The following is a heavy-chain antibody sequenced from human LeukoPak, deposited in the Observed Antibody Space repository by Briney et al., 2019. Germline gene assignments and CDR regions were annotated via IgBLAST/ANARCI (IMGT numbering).Heavy chain of an antibody. D-gene: IGHD2-8*01. J-gene: IGHJ6*03. V-gene: IGHV1-8*03. CDR1: GYTFNSYD. CDR2: MNPNSGNT. CDR3: ARGRSPSGVATSYYMDV. Sequence: GASVKVSCKASGYTFNSYDINWVRQATGQGLEWMGWMNPNSGNTGYPQKFQGRVTITRNTAMSTAYLELSSLRSEDTAVYYCARGRSPSGVATSYYMDVWGKGTTVTVSS.